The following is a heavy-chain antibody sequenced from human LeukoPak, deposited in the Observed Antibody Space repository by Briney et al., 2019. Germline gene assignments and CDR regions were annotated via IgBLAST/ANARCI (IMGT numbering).Heavy chain of an antibody. V-gene: IGHV3-74*01. CDR1: GFTFSNYW. D-gene: IGHD6-19*01. Sequence: GGSLRLSCAASGFTFSNYWMHWVRQVPGKGLVWVSRINSKGSSTTYADSVKGRFTISRDNAKNTLYLQMNSLRAEDTAVYFCARVSSGWYGRGYYYMDVWGKGTTVTVSS. J-gene: IGHJ6*03. CDR3: ARVSSGWYGRGYYYMDV. CDR2: INSKGSST.